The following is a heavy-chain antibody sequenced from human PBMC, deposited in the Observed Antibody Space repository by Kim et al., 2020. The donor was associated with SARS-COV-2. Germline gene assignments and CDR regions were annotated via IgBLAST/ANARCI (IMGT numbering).Heavy chain of an antibody. V-gene: IGHV4-59*13. CDR1: GGSISSYY. D-gene: IGHD3-9*01. CDR3: ARDDKHYYGMDV. J-gene: IGHJ6*02. Sequence: SETLSLTCTVSGGSISSYYWSWIRQPPGKGLEWIGYIYYSGSTNYNPSLKSRVTISVDTSKNQFSLKLSSVTAADTAVYYCARDDKHYYGMDVWGQGTTV. CDR2: IYYSGST.